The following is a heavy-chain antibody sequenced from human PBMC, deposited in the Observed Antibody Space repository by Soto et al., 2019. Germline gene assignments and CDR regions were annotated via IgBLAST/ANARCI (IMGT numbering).Heavy chain of an antibody. V-gene: IGHV3-9*01. J-gene: IGHJ4*02. Sequence: SLRLSCAASGFTFDEYAMHWVRQAPGKGLEWVSGISWNSGSIGYADSVKGRFTISRDNAKNSLYLQMNSLRAEDTALYYCAKGGNYEFWSGRTFDYWGQGTMVTVYS. CDR3: AKGGNYEFWSGRTFDY. CDR2: ISWNSGSI. CDR1: GFTFDEYA. D-gene: IGHD3-3*01.